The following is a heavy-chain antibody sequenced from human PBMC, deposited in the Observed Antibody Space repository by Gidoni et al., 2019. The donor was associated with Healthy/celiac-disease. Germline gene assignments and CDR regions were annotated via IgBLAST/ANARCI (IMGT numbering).Heavy chain of an antibody. V-gene: IGHV1-46*01. CDR1: GYTFTSYY. CDR2: INPSGGST. CDR3: ARAPRVAAAGIDY. D-gene: IGHD6-13*01. Sequence: QVQLVQSGAEVKKPGASVKVSCQASGYTFTSYYLHWVRQAPGQGLEWMGIINPSGGSTSYAQKFQGRVTMTRDTSTSTVYMELSSLRSEDTAVYYCARAPRVAAAGIDYWGQGTLVTVSS. J-gene: IGHJ4*02.